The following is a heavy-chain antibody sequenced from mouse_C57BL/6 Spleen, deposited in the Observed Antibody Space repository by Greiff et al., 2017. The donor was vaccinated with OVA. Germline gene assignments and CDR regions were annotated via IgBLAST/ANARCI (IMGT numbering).Heavy chain of an antibody. CDR1: GYTFTDYE. J-gene: IGHJ3*01. CDR3: TRGYCGRSYGAWIAY. V-gene: IGHV1-15*01. CDR2: IDPETGGT. D-gene: IGHD1-1*01. Sequence: QVQLQQSGAELVRPGASVTLSCKASGYTFTDYEMHWVKQTPVHGLEWIGAIDPETGGTAYNQKFQGKATLTADKSSRTAYMELRSLTSEDSAVYYWTRGYCGRSYGAWIAYWGQGTLVTVSA.